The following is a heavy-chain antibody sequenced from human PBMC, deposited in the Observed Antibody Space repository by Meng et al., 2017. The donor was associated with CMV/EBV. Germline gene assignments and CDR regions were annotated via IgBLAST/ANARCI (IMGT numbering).Heavy chain of an antibody. D-gene: IGHD2-2*01. V-gene: IGHV3-30-3*01. CDR2: ISYDGSNK. CDR1: GFTFSSYA. CDR3: AREVGYQLPRH. J-gene: IGHJ4*02. Sequence: GGSLRLSCAASGFTFSSYAMHWVRQAPGKGLEWVAVISYDGSNKYYADSVKGRFTISRDNSKNTLYLQMNSLRAEDTAVYYCAREVGYQLPRHWGQGTLVTVSS.